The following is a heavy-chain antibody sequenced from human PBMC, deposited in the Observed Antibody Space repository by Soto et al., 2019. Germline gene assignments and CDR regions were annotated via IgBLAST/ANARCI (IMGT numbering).Heavy chain of an antibody. CDR1: GFTFSSCW. Sequence: GGSLRLSCAASGFTFSSCWMHWVRQAPGKGLVWVSRINSDGSSTSYADSVKGRFTISRDNAKNTLYLQMNSLRAEDTAVYYCARVEKGLLWFGESTYYMDVWGKGTTVTVSS. D-gene: IGHD3-10*01. CDR2: INSDGSST. CDR3: ARVEKGLLWFGESTYYMDV. V-gene: IGHV3-74*01. J-gene: IGHJ6*03.